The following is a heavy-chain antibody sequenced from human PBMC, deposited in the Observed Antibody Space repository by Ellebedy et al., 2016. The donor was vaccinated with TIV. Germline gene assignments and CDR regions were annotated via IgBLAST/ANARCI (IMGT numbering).Heavy chain of an antibody. CDR2: ISSSSSYI. CDR1: GFTFSSYS. J-gene: IGHJ3*02. CDR3: ARVFYYDSSGYSQKTPYDAFDI. Sequence: GESLKISCAASGFTFSSYSMNWVRQAPGKGLEWVSSISSSSSYIYYADSVKGRFTISRDNAKNSLYLQMNSLRAEDTAVYYCARVFYYDSSGYSQKTPYDAFDIWGQGTMVTVSS. V-gene: IGHV3-21*01. D-gene: IGHD3-22*01.